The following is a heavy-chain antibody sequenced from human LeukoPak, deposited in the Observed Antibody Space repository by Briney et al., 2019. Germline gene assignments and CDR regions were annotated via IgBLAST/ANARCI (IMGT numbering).Heavy chain of an antibody. CDR2: ISGNSGGRT. Sequence: SGGSLRLSCAASGFSFSNYALSWVRKAQGKGLKWVSGISGNSGGRTYYADSVKGRFTISRDNSKNTLYLQVNTLSAEDTAVYYCAKSLEVIASLFDLWGQGTLVTVSS. D-gene: IGHD2-15*01. CDR1: GFSFSNYA. J-gene: IGHJ5*02. V-gene: IGHV3-23*01. CDR3: AKSLEVIASLFDL.